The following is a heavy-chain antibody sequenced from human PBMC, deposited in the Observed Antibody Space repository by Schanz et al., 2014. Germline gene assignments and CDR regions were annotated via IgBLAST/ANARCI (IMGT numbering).Heavy chain of an antibody. V-gene: IGHV1-3*04. CDR1: DYIFTSYS. J-gene: IGHJ4*02. CDR2: INTGSGDT. CDR3: ARGIGGYGANNYFDY. D-gene: IGHD5-12*01. Sequence: QVPLVQSGAEVKRPGASVKVSCKASDYIFTSYSMHWVRQAPGQRLEWMGWINTGSGDTKYSQNFQGRVTITRDTSASTAYMELSSLRSEDTAVYSCARGIGGYGANNYFDYWGQGTLVTVSS.